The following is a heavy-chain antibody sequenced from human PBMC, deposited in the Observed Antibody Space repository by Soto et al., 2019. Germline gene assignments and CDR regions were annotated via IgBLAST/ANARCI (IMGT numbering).Heavy chain of an antibody. J-gene: IGHJ3*02. Sequence: EVQLLESGGGLVQPGGSLRLSCAASGFTFSSYAMSWVRQAPGKGLEWVSAISGSGGSTYYADSVKGRFTISRDNSKNTPYLQMNSLRADDTAVYYCATSSPPSYSGYDSPDAFDIWGQGTMVTVSS. CDR3: ATSSPPSYSGYDSPDAFDI. D-gene: IGHD5-12*01. V-gene: IGHV3-23*01. CDR2: ISGSGGST. CDR1: GFTFSSYA.